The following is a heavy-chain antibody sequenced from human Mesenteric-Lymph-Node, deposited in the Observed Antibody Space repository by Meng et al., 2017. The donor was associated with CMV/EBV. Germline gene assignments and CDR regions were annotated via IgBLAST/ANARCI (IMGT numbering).Heavy chain of an antibody. J-gene: IGHJ6*02. CDR1: GASISSYL. D-gene: IGHD6-6*01. V-gene: IGHV4-59*01. Sequence: SETLSLTCNVSGASISSYLWSWIRQPPGKGLEWIAYIYYSGSTDYNPSLKSRVTLSVDTSKNQFSLNLTSVTAADTAVYYCARYHISSSDYYYYGMDVWGQGTTVTVSS. CDR2: IYYSGST. CDR3: ARYHISSSDYYYYGMDV.